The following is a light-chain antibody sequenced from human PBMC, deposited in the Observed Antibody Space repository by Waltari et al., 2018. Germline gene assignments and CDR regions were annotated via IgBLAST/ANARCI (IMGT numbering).Light chain of an antibody. CDR3: ATWDSRLSVVV. CDR2: DNN. J-gene: IGLJ3*02. V-gene: IGLV1-51*01. CDR1: SSNIGNND. Sequence: QSVLTQPPSVSAAPGPRVTISCSGGSSNIGNNDVSWYQQFPGTAPKLLITDNNKRPFGIPDRFPGAKSGTSATLGITGLQTGDEADYYCATWDSRLSVVVFGGGTKVTVL.